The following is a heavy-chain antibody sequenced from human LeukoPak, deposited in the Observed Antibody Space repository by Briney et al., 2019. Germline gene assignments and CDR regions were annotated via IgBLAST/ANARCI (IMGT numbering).Heavy chain of an antibody. D-gene: IGHD5-12*01. CDR1: GFSFSSYY. V-gene: IGHV3-21*01. CDR2: ISSSSSYI. J-gene: IGHJ4*02. CDR3: ARDGGYSFPDF. Sequence: GVSLRLSCAASGFSFSSYYVNWVRQAPGKGLEWVSCISSSSSYIFYADSVRGRFAISRDNAKNSLYLEMNSLRAEDTAVYYCARDGGYSFPDFWGQGILVIVSS.